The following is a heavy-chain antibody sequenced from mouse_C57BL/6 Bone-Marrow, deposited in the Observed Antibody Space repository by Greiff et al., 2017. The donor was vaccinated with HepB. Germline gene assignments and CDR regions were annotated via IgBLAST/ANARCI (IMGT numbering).Heavy chain of an antibody. Sequence: DVMLVESGGGLVQPKGSLKLSCAASGFTFNTYAMHWVRQAPGKGLEWVARIRSKSSNYATYYADSVKDRFTISRDDSQSMLYLQMNNLKTEDTAMYYCVRGGITTEGPYFDYWGQGTTLTVSS. D-gene: IGHD1-1*01. CDR1: GFTFNTYA. V-gene: IGHV10-3*01. CDR2: IRSKSSNYAT. J-gene: IGHJ2*01. CDR3: VRGGITTEGPYFDY.